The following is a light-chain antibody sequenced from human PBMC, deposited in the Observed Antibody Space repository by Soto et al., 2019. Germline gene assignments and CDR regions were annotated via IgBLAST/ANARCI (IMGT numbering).Light chain of an antibody. CDR2: DAS. J-gene: IGKJ1*01. Sequence: DIQMTQSPSTLSASVGDRVTITCRASQSISSWLAWYQQKPGKAPKLLIYDASSLESGVPSRFRGSGSGTEFTLTVGSLQHDDFATYYCQQYNSYWTFGQGTKDEIK. CDR3: QQYNSYWT. V-gene: IGKV1-5*01. CDR1: QSISSW.